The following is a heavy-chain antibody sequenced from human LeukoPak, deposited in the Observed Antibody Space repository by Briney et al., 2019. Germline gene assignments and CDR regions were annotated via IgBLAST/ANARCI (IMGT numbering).Heavy chain of an antibody. CDR2: FDPEDGET. J-gene: IGHJ4*02. Sequence: ASVKVSCKVSGYTLTELSMHWVRQAPGKGLEWMGGFDPEDGETIYAQKFQGRVTITRDTSASTAYMELSSLRSEDTAVYYCARGPDSSSFDYWGQGTLVTVSS. V-gene: IGHV1-24*01. CDR3: ARGPDSSSFDY. D-gene: IGHD6-13*01. CDR1: GYTLTELS.